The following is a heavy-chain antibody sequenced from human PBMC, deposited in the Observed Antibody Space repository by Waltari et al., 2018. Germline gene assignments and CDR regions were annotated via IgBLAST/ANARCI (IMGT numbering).Heavy chain of an antibody. V-gene: IGHV4-34*01. Sequence: QVQLQQWGAGLLKPSETLSLTCAVYGGSFSGYYWSWIRQPPGKGLEWIGEINHSGGTTYDPSLRIRVSIAVNTSTTQSSLKLSSVTAADTAMYYCARHISPHYYDSNGYYYWGQGTLVTVSS. D-gene: IGHD3-22*01. J-gene: IGHJ4*02. CDR2: INHSGGT. CDR1: GGSFSGYY. CDR3: ARHISPHYYDSNGYYY.